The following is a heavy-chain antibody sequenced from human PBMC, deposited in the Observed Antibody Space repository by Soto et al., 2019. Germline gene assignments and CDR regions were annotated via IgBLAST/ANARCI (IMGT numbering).Heavy chain of an antibody. CDR3: ARDLKEYCSDGKCNWFDP. J-gene: IGHJ5*02. CDR1: GGSISSYY. V-gene: IGHV4-59*01. D-gene: IGHD2-15*01. CDR2: IYYSGST. Sequence: SETLSLTCTVSGGSISSYYWSWIRQPPGKGLEWIGYIYYSGSTNYNPSLKSRVTISFDASKNEISLQVRSATAADAAVYYCARDLKEYCSDGKCNWFDPWGQGPLVTVS.